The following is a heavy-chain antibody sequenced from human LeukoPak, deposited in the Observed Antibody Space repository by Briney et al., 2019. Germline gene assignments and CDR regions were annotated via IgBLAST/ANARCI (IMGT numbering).Heavy chain of an antibody. D-gene: IGHD6-19*01. V-gene: IGHV1-2*02. Sequence: EASVKVSCKASGYTFTGYYMHWVRQAPGQGLEWMGWINPNSGGTNYAQKFQGRVTMTRDTSISTAYMELSRLRFDDTAVYYCARGVAVAGTSLSYWGQGTLVTVSS. J-gene: IGHJ4*02. CDR3: ARGVAVAGTSLSY. CDR1: GYTFTGYY. CDR2: INPNSGGT.